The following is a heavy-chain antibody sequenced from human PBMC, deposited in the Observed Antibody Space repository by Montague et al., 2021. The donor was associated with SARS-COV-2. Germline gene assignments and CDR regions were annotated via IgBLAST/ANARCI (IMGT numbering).Heavy chain of an antibody. Sequence: SETLSLTCAVYDGSLSDSLWAWIRQSPGKGLEWIGEVKQSGSSNYNPSLESRVVISVDMSKNQFSLNLLSVTAADTALYFCARRTDKWHWYYYTGFDVWGPGTAVTVSS. CDR2: VKQSGSS. V-gene: IGHV4-34*01. D-gene: IGHD1-7*01. CDR3: ARRTDKWHWYYYTGFDV. J-gene: IGHJ6*02. CDR1: DGSLSDSL.